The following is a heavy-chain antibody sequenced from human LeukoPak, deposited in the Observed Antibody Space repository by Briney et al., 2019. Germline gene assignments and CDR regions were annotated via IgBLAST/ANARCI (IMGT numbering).Heavy chain of an antibody. CDR2: XXXXXXXXTT. J-gene: IGHJ4*02. CDR3: TTLAGTSLWFGELYYYFDY. Sequence: GGSLRLSCAASGFTFSNAWMSWVRQAPGKGLEWVGRXXXXXXXXTTDYAAPVKGRFTISRDDSKNTLYLQMNSLKTEDTAVYYCTTLAGTSLWFGELYYYFDYWGQGTLVTVSS. V-gene: IGHV3-15*01. D-gene: IGHD3-10*01. CDR1: GFTFSNAW.